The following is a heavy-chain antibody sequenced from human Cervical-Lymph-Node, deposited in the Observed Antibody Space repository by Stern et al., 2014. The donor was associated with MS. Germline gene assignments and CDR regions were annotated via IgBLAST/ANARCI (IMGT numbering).Heavy chain of an antibody. CDR2: LIPILVTT. Sequence: VQLVQSGAEVKKPGSSVKVSCRSSGGTFSTHAISWVRQAPGQRLERLGRLIPILVTTEYAQRFPGRLPIDADESTDTAYMELRSLTPDDTAVYYCAREKSDCSGGSCFSSLDYWGQGTLVTVSS. J-gene: IGHJ4*02. CDR1: GGTFSTHA. D-gene: IGHD2-15*01. V-gene: IGHV1-69*11. CDR3: AREKSDCSGGSCFSSLDY.